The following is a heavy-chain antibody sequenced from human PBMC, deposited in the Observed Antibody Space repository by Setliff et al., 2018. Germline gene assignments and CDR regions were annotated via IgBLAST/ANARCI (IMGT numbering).Heavy chain of an antibody. CDR3: ARRATYYNFWSGYYDY. V-gene: IGHV4-39*07. CDR2: IYYSGST. J-gene: IGHJ4*02. CDR1: GGSISSSSYY. Sequence: SETLSLTCTVSGGSISSSSYYWGWIRQPPGKGLEWIGSIYYSGSTYYNPSLKNRVSISVDTSKNQFSLKLSSVTAADTAVYYCARRATYYNFWSGYYDYWGQGTLVTVAS. D-gene: IGHD3-3*01.